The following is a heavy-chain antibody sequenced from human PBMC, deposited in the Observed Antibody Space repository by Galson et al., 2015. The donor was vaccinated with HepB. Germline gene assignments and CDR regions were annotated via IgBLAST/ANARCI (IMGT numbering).Heavy chain of an antibody. Sequence: SLRLSCAASGFSVSSNYMSWVRQAPGKGLEWGPGLYSGGTVYYADSVRGRFTVSRDNSKNTLYLQMSSLRVEDTAVYYCACAYQKGWGLLPQPLIDFWGQGTLVTVSS. V-gene: IGHV3-53*01. D-gene: IGHD2-21*01. CDR3: ACAYQKGWGLLPQPLIDF. J-gene: IGHJ4*02. CDR2: LYSGGTV. CDR1: GFSVSSNY.